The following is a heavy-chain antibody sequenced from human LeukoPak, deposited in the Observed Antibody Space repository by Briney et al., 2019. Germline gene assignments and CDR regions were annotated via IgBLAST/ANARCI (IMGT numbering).Heavy chain of an antibody. CDR1: GGSISSGGYY. D-gene: IGHD3/OR15-3a*01. Sequence: SETLSLTCTVSGGSISSGGYYWSWIRQHPGKGLEWIGYIYYSGSTYYNPSLKSRVTISVDTSKNQFSLKLSSVTAADTAVYYCARAHDHDFWTERVGFDPWGQGTLVTVSS. V-gene: IGHV4-31*03. CDR2: IYYSGST. J-gene: IGHJ5*02. CDR3: ARAHDHDFWTERVGFDP.